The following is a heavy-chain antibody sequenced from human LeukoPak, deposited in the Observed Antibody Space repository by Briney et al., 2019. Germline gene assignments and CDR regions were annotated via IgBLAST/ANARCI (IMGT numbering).Heavy chain of an antibody. J-gene: IGHJ5*02. CDR3: AKDDLTYYYGSGSSGT. CDR2: ITPNADRA. V-gene: IGHV3-23*01. CDR1: GFTFGSYG. D-gene: IGHD3-10*01. Sequence: GGSLRLSCAASGFTFGSYGMSWVRQAPGRGLEWVSFITPNADRASYADSVEGRFTISRDNPRNTLYMQMNSLRDEDTAVYYCAKDDLTYYYGSGSSGTWGQGTLVTVSS.